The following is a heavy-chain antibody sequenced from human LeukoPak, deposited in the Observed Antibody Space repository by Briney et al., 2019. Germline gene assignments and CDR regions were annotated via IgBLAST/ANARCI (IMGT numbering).Heavy chain of an antibody. CDR1: GFTFSSYS. V-gene: IGHV3-21*01. J-gene: IGHJ4*02. CDR2: ISSSSSYI. CDR3: TRDLVGATSDF. D-gene: IGHD1-26*01. Sequence: AGSLRLSCAASGFTFSSYSMNWVRQPPRKGLEWVSSISSSSSYIYYADSVKGRFTISRDNAKNSLYLQMNSLRAEDTAVYYCTRDLVGATSDFWGQGTLVTVSS.